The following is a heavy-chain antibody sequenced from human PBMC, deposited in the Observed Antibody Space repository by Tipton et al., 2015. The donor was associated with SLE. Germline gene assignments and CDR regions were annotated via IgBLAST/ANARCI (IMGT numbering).Heavy chain of an antibody. Sequence: SLRLSCKGFGYSFTDYWIGWVRQMPGKGLEWMGIIYPRDSDTRYSPSFKGQVTISVDNSISTADLQWSSLKASYTAMYYCTKHGGNFRYGYWGQGTLVTFSS. CDR3: TKHGGNFRYGY. J-gene: IGHJ4*02. V-gene: IGHV5-51*01. D-gene: IGHD3-16*01. CDR2: IYPRDSDT. CDR1: GYSFTDYW.